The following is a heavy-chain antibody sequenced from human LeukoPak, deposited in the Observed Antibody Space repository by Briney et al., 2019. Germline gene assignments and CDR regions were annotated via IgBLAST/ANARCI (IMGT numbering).Heavy chain of an antibody. J-gene: IGHJ6*03. CDR2: INHSGST. V-gene: IGHV4-34*01. CDR3: ARDRVATIHYMDV. Sequence: PSETLSLTCAVYGGSFSGYYWSWIRQPPGKGLEWIGEINHSGSTNYNPSLKSRVTISVDTSKNQFSLKLSSVTAADTAVYYCARDRVATIHYMDVWGKGTTVTVSS. CDR1: GGSFSGYY. D-gene: IGHD5-12*01.